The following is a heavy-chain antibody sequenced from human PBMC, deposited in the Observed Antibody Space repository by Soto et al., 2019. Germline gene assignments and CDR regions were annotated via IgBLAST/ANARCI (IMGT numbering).Heavy chain of an antibody. CDR1: GFTFSSYS. CDR2: ISSSSSTI. CDR3: ARGVGRYRYGYDYYYGMHV. Sequence: EVQLVESGGGLVQPGGSLRISCAASGFTFSSYSMNWVRQAPGKGLEWVSYISSSSSTIYYADSVKGRFPISRDNAKNSLYLQMNSLRDEDTAVYYCARGVGRYRYGYDYYYGMHVWVQGTTVTVSS. V-gene: IGHV3-48*02. D-gene: IGHD5-18*01. J-gene: IGHJ6*02.